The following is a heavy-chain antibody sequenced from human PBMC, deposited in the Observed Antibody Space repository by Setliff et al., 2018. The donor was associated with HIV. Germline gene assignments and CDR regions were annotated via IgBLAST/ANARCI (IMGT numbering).Heavy chain of an antibody. CDR3: VRWGLPYGIDA. Sequence: PGGSLRLSCVASGLPFYNYWMTWLRRAPGRGLEWVANIKPDGSSKKYVDSVKGRFTISRDNAKDSLYLQMHSLRAEDTAVYYCVRWGLPYGIDAWGQGTLVTVSS. V-gene: IGHV3-7*01. CDR2: IKPDGSSK. D-gene: IGHD3-16*01. CDR1: GLPFYNYW. J-gene: IGHJ4*02.